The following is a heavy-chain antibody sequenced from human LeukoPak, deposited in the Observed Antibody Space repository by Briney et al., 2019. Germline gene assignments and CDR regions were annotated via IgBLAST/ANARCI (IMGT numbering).Heavy chain of an antibody. CDR1: GASFSGYY. Sequence: SSETLSPTCSVSGASFSGYYYTSIRQPPGKGLEWIGDGNDSGSTNYNPSLKSRAPLSVNTSKNQFSLKLTSVTARARLWNSGARGHGDILVVPPATSNQHSIWFDPWGQGTLVTVSS. V-gene: IGHV4-34*01. D-gene: IGHD2-2*01. CDR2: GNDSGST. CDR3: ARGHGDILVVPPATSNQHSIWFDP. J-gene: IGHJ5*02.